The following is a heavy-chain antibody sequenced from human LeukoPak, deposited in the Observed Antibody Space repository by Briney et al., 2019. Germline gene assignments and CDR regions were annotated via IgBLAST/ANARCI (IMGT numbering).Heavy chain of an antibody. V-gene: IGHV3-20*04. Sequence: GGSLRLSCAGAGGTFDDYGMSWVRQAPGKGLEWVSGINWNGGSTGYADSVKGRFTISRDNAKNSLYLQMNSLRAEDTALYYCARDVPYYYDSSGYSDAFDIWGQGTMVTVSS. CDR3: ARDVPYYYDSSGYSDAFDI. J-gene: IGHJ3*02. CDR1: GGTFDDYG. CDR2: INWNGGST. D-gene: IGHD3-22*01.